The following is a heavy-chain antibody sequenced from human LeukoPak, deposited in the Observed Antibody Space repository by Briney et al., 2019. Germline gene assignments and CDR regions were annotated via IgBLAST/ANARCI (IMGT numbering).Heavy chain of an antibody. CDR2: IKSKTNGGTT. J-gene: IGHJ4*02. V-gene: IGHV3-15*01. D-gene: IGHD1-26*01. CDR1: GFTFKHAW. CDR3: TWGGARYYFDY. Sequence: GGSLRLSCAASGFTFKHAWMSWVRQAPGKGLEWVGRIKSKTNGGTTDYAAPVKGRFTISRDDSKNTLYLQMNSLKTEDTAVYYCTWGGARYYFDYWGQGTLVTVSS.